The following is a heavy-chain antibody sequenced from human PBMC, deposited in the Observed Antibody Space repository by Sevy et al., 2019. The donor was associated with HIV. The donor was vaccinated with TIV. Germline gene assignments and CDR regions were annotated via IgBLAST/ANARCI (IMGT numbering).Heavy chain of an antibody. J-gene: IGHJ1*01. CDR1: GFTFSTYA. Sequence: GGSLRLSCAASGFTFSTYAMHWVRQAPGKGLEWVAAISYDGSNKYYADSVKGRFTISRDNSKNTLYLQMNSLRAEDTAGYYCAREGTFYYDRTQSGFQYWGQGTLVTVSS. D-gene: IGHD3-22*01. V-gene: IGHV3-30-3*01. CDR2: ISYDGSNK. CDR3: AREGTFYYDRTQSGFQY.